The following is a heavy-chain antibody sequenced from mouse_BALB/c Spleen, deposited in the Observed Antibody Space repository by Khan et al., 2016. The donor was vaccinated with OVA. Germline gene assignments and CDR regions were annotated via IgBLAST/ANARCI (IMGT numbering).Heavy chain of an antibody. CDR2: ILSDGST. Sequence: VELVESGPGLVAPSQSLSITCTISGFSLTNYGVHWVRQPLGKGLEWLVVILSDGSTTYNSALKSRLSISKDNSKSQVFLKINSLKTDDTAVYYCARQPYYHYYIMDYWGQGTSITVSS. CDR3: ARQPYYHYYIMDY. D-gene: IGHD2-10*01. J-gene: IGHJ4*01. V-gene: IGHV2-6-1*01. CDR1: GFSLTNYG.